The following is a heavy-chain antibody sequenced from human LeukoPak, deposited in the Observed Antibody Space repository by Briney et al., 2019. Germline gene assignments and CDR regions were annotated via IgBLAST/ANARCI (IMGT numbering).Heavy chain of an antibody. D-gene: IGHD3-22*01. Sequence: GGSLRLSCAASAFTFSNYVMHWVRQAPGKGLEWVAFIRYDGSNKYYADSVKGRFTISRDNSKNTLYLQMNSLRAEDTAVYYCAKDLARSSQWFTPDYWGQGTLVTVSS. CDR1: AFTFSNYV. CDR3: AKDLARSSQWFTPDY. J-gene: IGHJ4*02. V-gene: IGHV3-30*02. CDR2: IRYDGSNK.